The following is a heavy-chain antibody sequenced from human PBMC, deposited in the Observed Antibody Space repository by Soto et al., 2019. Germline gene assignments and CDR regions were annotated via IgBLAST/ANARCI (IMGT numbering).Heavy chain of an antibody. CDR1: GGTFSSYA. CDR2: IIPIFGTA. J-gene: IGHJ5*02. V-gene: IGHV1-69*06. Sequence: SVKVSCKASGGTFSSYAISWVRQAPGQGLEWMGGIIPIFGTANYAQKFQGRVTITADKSTSTAYMELSSLRSEDTAVYYCARAGCGSTSYPPGWFDAWGQGTLVTVSS. CDR3: ARAGCGSTSYPPGWFDA. D-gene: IGHD2-2*01.